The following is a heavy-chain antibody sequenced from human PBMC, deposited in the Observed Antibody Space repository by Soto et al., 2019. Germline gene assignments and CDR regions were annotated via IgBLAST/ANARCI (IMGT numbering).Heavy chain of an antibody. V-gene: IGHV3-7*03. CDR3: ARDCSSTSCHGMDV. D-gene: IGHD2-2*01. J-gene: IGHJ6*02. CDR2: IKQDGSEK. Sequence: EVQLVESGGGLVQPGGSLRLSCAASGFTFSSYWMSWVRQAPGKGLEWVANIKQDGSEKYYVDSVKGRFTISRDNAKNSLYLQMNSLRADDTAVYYCARDCSSTSCHGMDVWGQGTTVTVSS. CDR1: GFTFSSYW.